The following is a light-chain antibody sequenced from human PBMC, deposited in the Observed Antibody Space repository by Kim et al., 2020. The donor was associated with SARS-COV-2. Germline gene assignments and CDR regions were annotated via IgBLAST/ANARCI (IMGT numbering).Light chain of an antibody. CDR1: QSISTW. J-gene: IGKJ1*01. CDR3: QQYNNYPWT. Sequence: DIQMTQSPSTLSAFVGDRVTITCRASQSISTWLAWYQQNPGKAPNLLIYKASSLETGVPSRFSGSGSGTEFSLTISSLQPDDFATYYCQQYNNYPWTFGQGTKVDIK. CDR2: KAS. V-gene: IGKV1-5*03.